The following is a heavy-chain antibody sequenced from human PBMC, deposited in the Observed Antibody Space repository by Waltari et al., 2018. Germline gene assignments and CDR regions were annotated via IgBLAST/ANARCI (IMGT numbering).Heavy chain of an antibody. D-gene: IGHD2-8*01. CDR3: ARHPAMTIMLWYFDL. J-gene: IGHJ2*01. Sequence: QLQLQESGPGLVKPSETLSLTCTVSGGSLSRSSYYWGWIRQPPGKGLEWIGSIYYSGSTYYNPSLKSRVTIPVDTSKNQFSLKLSSVTAADTAVYYCARHPAMTIMLWYFDLWGRGTLVTVSS. V-gene: IGHV4-39*01. CDR1: GGSLSRSSYY. CDR2: IYYSGST.